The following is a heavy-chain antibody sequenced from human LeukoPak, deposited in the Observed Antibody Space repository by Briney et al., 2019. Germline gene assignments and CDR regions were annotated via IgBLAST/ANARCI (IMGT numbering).Heavy chain of an antibody. J-gene: IGHJ4*02. CDR3: AKDKTPYDDSSGYPDY. D-gene: IGHD3-22*01. CDR1: GFTFDDYA. V-gene: IGHV3-9*01. CDR2: ISWNSGSI. Sequence: GGSLRLSCAASGFTFDDYAMHWVRQAPGKGLEWVSGISWNSGSIGYADSVKGRFTISRDNAKNSLYLQMNSLRAEDTALYYCAKDKTPYDDSSGYPDYWGQGTLVTVSS.